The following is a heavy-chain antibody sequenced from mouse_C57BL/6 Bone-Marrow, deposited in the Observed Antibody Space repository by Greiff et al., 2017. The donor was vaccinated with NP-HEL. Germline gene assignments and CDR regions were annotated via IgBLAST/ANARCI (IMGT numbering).Heavy chain of an antibody. Sequence: QVQLQQPGAELVMPGASVKLSCKASGYTFTSYWMHWVKQRPGQGLEWIGEIDPSDSYTNYNQKFKGKSTLTVDKSSSKAYMQLSSLTSEDSAVYYCARPSYYGSSYDYFDYWGQGTTLTVSS. J-gene: IGHJ2*01. CDR1: GYTFTSYW. CDR2: IDPSDSYT. CDR3: ARPSYYGSSYDYFDY. V-gene: IGHV1-69*01. D-gene: IGHD1-1*01.